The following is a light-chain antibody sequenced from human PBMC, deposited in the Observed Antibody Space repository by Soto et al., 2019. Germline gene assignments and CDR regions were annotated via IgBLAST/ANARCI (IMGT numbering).Light chain of an antibody. V-gene: IGKV3-11*02. CDR2: DAT. Sequence: EIVLTQSPATLSLSPGESATLSCRTSQSVSRFLGWYQQKLGQSPRLLIYDATNRATGIPARFSGSGVGRNFSLTISSLEPEDFGVYYCQQRINWPLTFGGGTRVEIK. CDR3: QQRINWPLT. CDR1: QSVSRF. J-gene: IGKJ4*01.